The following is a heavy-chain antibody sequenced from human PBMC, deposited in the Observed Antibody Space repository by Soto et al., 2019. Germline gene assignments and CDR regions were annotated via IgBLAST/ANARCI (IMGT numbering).Heavy chain of an antibody. V-gene: IGHV3-33*01. CDR3: AREGFGGRGLQWGDFDLDF. D-gene: IGHD3-16*01. J-gene: IGHJ4*02. CDR1: GFTFSSYG. CDR2: IWYDGSNK. Sequence: GGSLRLSCAASGFTFSSYGMHWVRQAPGKGLEWVAVIWYDGSNKYYADSVKGRFTISRDNSKNTLYLQMNSLSAEDTAVYYWAREGFGGRGLQWGDFDLDFWGQGPLVTVSS.